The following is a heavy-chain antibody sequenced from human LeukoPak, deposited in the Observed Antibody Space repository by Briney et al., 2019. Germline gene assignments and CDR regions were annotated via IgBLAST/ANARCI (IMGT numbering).Heavy chain of an antibody. CDR3: ARDTSSGWYGASDY. CDR2: IIPILGIA. D-gene: IGHD6-19*01. J-gene: IGHJ4*02. CDR1: GGTFSSYT. Sequence: GASVKVSCKASGGTFSSYTISWVRQAPGQGLEWMGWIIPILGIANYAQKFQGRVTITAVKSTSTAYMELSSLRSEDTAVYYCARDTSSGWYGASDYWGQGTLVTVAS. V-gene: IGHV1-69*10.